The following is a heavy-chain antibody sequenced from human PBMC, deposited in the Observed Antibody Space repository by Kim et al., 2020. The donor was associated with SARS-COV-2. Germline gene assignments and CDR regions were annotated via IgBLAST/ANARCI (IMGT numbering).Heavy chain of an antibody. J-gene: IGHJ4*02. V-gene: IGHV4-4*09. CDR3: ASYSSSWSYFDY. D-gene: IGHD6-13*01. Sequence: YTPSLQGRVTISVDTSKNQFSLKLSSVTAADTAVYYCASYSSSWSYFDYWGQGTLVTVSS.